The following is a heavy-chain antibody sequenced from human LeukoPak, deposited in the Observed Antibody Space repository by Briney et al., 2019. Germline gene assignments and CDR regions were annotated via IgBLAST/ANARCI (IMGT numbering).Heavy chain of an antibody. CDR2: ISGSGGST. J-gene: IGHJ6*02. V-gene: IGHV3-23*01. CDR3: ANSDYGDYYYYYYGMDV. Sequence: PGGSLRLSCAASGFTFSSYAMSWVRQAPGKGLEWVSAISGSGGSTYYADSVKGRFTISSDNSKNTLYLQMNSLRAEDTAVYYCANSDYGDYYYYYYGMDVWGQGTTVTVSS. D-gene: IGHD4-17*01. CDR1: GFTFSSYA.